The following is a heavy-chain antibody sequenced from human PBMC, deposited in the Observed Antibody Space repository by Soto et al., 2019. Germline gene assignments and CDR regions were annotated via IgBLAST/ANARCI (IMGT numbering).Heavy chain of an antibody. D-gene: IGHD2-15*01. CDR3: AKRRGAGWHFDH. CDR2: VSIGGST. V-gene: IGHV3-23*01. Sequence: GGSLRLSCAASGFTFSSYAMGWVRQGPGRGLEWVGVVSIGGSTHYADSVRGRFTISRDNSKNTLSLQMNSLTAEDTAVYFCAKRRGAGWHFDHWGQGALVTVS. CDR1: GFTFSSYA. J-gene: IGHJ4*02.